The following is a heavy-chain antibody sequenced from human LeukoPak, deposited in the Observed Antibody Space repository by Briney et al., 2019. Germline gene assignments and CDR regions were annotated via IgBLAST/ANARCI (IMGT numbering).Heavy chain of an antibody. Sequence: EASVKVSCKSSGYTFTSYGISWVRQAPGQGLEWMGWISAYNGNTNYAQKLQGRVTMTTDTSTSTAYMELRSLRSDDTAVYYCARLKRRGMFDYWGQGTLVTVSS. CDR3: ARLKRRGMFDY. D-gene: IGHD2-15*01. CDR2: ISAYNGNT. V-gene: IGHV1-18*01. J-gene: IGHJ4*02. CDR1: GYTFTSYG.